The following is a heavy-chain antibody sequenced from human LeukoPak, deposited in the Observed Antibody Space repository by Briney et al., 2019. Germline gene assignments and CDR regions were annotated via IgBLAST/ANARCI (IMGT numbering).Heavy chain of an antibody. CDR2: ITASGATT. J-gene: IGHJ6*03. CDR3: AKVEAMGCNTGGYYSYYMDV. V-gene: IGHV3-23*01. D-gene: IGHD2/OR15-2a*01. Sequence: GGSLRPSCAASGLTLSTYGMVWVRQAPGKGLEWVSGITASGATTYYADSVKGRFTISKDNPEKTVYLQMNNLRAGDTAIYHCAKVEAMGCNTGGYYSYYMDVWGKGTTVTVSS. CDR1: GLTLSTYG.